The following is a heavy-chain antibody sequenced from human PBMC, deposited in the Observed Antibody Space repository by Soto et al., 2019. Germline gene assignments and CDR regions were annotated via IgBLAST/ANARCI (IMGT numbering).Heavy chain of an antibody. V-gene: IGHV4-59*01. CDR2: IYYSGST. CDR3: ARVSRGITIFGVVIDGWFDP. D-gene: IGHD3-3*01. CDR1: GGSISSYY. Sequence: AETLSLTCTVSGGSISSYYWSWIRPPPGKGLEWVGYIYYSGSTNYNPSLQSRVTISVDTSKNQFSLKLSSVTAADTAVYYCARVSRGITIFGVVIDGWFDPWGQGTLVTVSS. J-gene: IGHJ5*02.